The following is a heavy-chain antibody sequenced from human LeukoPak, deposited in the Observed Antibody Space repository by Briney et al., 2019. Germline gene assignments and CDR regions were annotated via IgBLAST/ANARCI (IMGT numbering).Heavy chain of an antibody. CDR2: INPSGGST. D-gene: IGHD4-17*01. CDR1: GYTFTSYY. CDR3: ARGNGDYDDAFDI. V-gene: IGHV1-46*01. J-gene: IGHJ3*02. Sequence: ASVKVSCKASGYTFTSYYMHWVRHAPGQGLEWMGIINPSGGSTSYAQKFQGRVTMTRDTSTSTVYMELSSLRSEDPAVYYCARGNGDYDDAFDIWGQGTLVTVSS.